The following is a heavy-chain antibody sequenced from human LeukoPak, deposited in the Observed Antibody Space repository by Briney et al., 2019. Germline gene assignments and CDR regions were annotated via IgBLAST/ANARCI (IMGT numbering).Heavy chain of an antibody. Sequence: GGSVKVSCKASGGTFSSYAISWVRQAPGQGLEWMGGIIPIFGRANYAQKFQGRVTITPDESTNTAYMELSSLRSEDTAVYYCARAAAGTWDYYYGMDVWGQGTTVTVSS. V-gene: IGHV1-69*13. CDR2: IIPIFGRA. CDR3: ARAAAGTWDYYYGMDV. D-gene: IGHD6-13*01. CDR1: GGTFSSYA. J-gene: IGHJ6*02.